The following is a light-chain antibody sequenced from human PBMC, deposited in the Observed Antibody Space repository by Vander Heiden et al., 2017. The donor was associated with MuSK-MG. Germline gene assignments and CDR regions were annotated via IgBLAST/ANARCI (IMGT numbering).Light chain of an antibody. CDR1: QSVGKY. V-gene: IGKV3-11*01. CDR2: DAS. CDR3: QQRGNWPAIT. J-gene: IGKJ5*01. Sequence: EIVLPQSPATLSLSPGERASLSCRASQSVGKYLAWYKQKPGQAPRLLVYDASTRAKGNPGRFTGRGYGTDFTLTISSREPEDFAVYYCQQRGNWPAITFGQGTRLDIK.